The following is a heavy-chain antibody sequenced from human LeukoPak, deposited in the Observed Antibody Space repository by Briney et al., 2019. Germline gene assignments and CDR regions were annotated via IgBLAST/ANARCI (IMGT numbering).Heavy chain of an antibody. CDR2: IHHSGKT. V-gene: IGHV4-59*12. Sequence: KASETLSLTCTVSGDSISTYYWSWIRQPPGKGLEWIGYIHHSGKTNYNPSLKSRVTMSVDTSKNQFSLKLSSVTAADTAVYYCARDVRRGTYYYDSSGYIRFDIWGQGTMVTVSS. CDR1: GDSISTYY. CDR3: ARDVRRGTYYYDSSGYIRFDI. D-gene: IGHD3-22*01. J-gene: IGHJ3*02.